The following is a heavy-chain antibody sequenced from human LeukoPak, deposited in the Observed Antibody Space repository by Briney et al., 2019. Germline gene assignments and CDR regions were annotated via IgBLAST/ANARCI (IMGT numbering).Heavy chain of an antibody. CDR2: ISGSGGST. V-gene: IGHV3-23*01. D-gene: IGHD2-15*01. CDR1: GFTFSSYA. J-gene: IGHJ4*02. Sequence: GGSLRLSCAASGFTFSSYAMSWVRQAPGKGLEWVSAISGSGGSTYYADSVEGRFTISRDNSKDTLYLQMNSLRAEDTAVYYCAKSRRVVVAASNDYWGQGTLVTVSS. CDR3: AKSRRVVVAASNDY.